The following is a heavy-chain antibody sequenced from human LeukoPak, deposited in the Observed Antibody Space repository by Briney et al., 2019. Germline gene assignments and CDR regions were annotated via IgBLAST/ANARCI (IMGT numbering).Heavy chain of an antibody. CDR1: GSTFTSYD. J-gene: IGHJ6*03. Sequence: ASVKVSCKASGSTFTSYDINWVRQATGHGLEWMGWMKPNSGNTGYAQKCQGRVTMTRNTSISTAYMEMSSLRSEDTAVYYCARVNLGYGSGSYYNVAGGEHYYMDVWGKGTTVTISS. V-gene: IGHV1-8*01. CDR3: ARVNLGYGSGSYYNVAGGEHYYMDV. D-gene: IGHD3-10*01. CDR2: MKPNSGNT.